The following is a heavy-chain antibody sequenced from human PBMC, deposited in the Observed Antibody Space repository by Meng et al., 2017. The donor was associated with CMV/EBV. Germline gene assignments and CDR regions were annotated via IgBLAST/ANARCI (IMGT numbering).Heavy chain of an antibody. J-gene: IGHJ4*02. Sequence: ASGFSFSSDGVHWVRQAPVKGLEWVAVIWYDGSNKYYADSVKGRFTISRDNSKNTLYLQMNSLRAEDTAIYYCAKDLAVGATHYFDYWGQGTLVTVSS. CDR1: GFSFSSDG. D-gene: IGHD1-26*01. CDR3: AKDLAVGATHYFDY. V-gene: IGHV3-33*06. CDR2: IWYDGSNK.